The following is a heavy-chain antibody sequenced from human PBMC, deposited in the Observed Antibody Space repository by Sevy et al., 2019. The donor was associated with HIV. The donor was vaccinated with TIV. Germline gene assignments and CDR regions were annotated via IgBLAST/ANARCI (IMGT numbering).Heavy chain of an antibody. Sequence: LSLTCAASGFAFSTYGLYWVRQAPGKGLEWVAVIWFNGSEKYYADSVKGRFPISRYNSKNTRYLQMNSLTAADTAVYYCARGQGDDYNYGLDVWGQGTTVTVSS. CDR3: ARGQGDDYNYGLDV. J-gene: IGHJ6*02. D-gene: IGHD1-26*01. V-gene: IGHV3-33*01. CDR2: IWFNGSEK. CDR1: GFAFSTYG.